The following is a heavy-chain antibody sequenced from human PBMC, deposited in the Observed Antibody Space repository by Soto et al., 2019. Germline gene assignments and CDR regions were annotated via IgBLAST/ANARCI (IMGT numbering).Heavy chain of an antibody. CDR3: ARVGYCSSTSCYDWFDP. Sequence: QVQLVQSGAEVKKPGASVKVSCKASGYTFTSYYMHWVRQAPGQGLEWMGIINPSGGSTSYAQKFQGRVTMTRDTSTSTVYMELSSPRSEDTAVYYCARVGYCSSTSCYDWFDPWGQGTLVTVSS. CDR1: GYTFTSYY. V-gene: IGHV1-46*01. CDR2: INPSGGST. J-gene: IGHJ5*02. D-gene: IGHD2-2*01.